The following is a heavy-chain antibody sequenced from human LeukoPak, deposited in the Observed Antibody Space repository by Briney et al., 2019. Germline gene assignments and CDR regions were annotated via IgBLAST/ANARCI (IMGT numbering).Heavy chain of an antibody. CDR1: GYTFTSYG. CDR2: ISAYNGNT. Sequence: GASVKVSCKASGYTFTSYGISWVRQAPGQGLEWMGWISAYNGNTNYAQKFQGRVTITADKSTSTAYMELSSLRSEDTAVYYCAIHTYYYDSSGYFSFDYWGQGTLVTVSS. D-gene: IGHD3-22*01. CDR3: AIHTYYYDSSGYFSFDY. V-gene: IGHV1-18*01. J-gene: IGHJ4*02.